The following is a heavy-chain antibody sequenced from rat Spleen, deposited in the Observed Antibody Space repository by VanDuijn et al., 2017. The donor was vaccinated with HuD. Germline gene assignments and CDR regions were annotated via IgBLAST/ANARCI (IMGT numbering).Heavy chain of an antibody. CDR2: INTDGGST. Sequence: EVQLVETGGGLVQPGRSLKLSCVASGFTFSSYWMYWIRQAPGKGLEWVSSINTDGGSTYYPDSVKGRFTISRDNAENTVYLQMNSLRSEDTATYYCAKDLAINYGPYYVMDAWGQGASVTVSS. D-gene: IGHD1-11*01. CDR3: AKDLAINYGPYYVMDA. CDR1: GFTFSSYW. V-gene: IGHV5-58*01. J-gene: IGHJ4*01.